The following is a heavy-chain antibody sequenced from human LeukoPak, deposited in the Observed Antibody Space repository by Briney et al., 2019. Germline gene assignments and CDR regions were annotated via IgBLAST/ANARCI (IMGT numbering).Heavy chain of an antibody. Sequence: ASVKVSCKASGYTFTGYYMHWVRQAPGQGLEWMGWINPNSDGTNYAQKFQGRVTMTRDTSISTAYMELSRLRSDDTAVYYCARVVPAASDGYWGQGTLVTVSS. CDR1: GYTFTGYY. V-gene: IGHV1-2*02. J-gene: IGHJ4*02. CDR3: ARVVPAASDGY. D-gene: IGHD2-2*01. CDR2: INPNSDGT.